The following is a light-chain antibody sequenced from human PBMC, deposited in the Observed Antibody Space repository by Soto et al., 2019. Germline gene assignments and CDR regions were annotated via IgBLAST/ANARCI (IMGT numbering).Light chain of an antibody. J-gene: IGLJ2*01. CDR3: QTWGTGHVV. V-gene: IGLV4-69*01. CDR2: LNSDGSH. CDR1: SGHSTYT. Sequence: QLVLTQSPSASASLGASVKLTCTLSSGHSTYTIAWHQQQPEKGPRYLMNLNSDGSHTKGDGIPDRFSGSSSGAERYLTISRLPSEDEADYYCQTWGTGHVVFGGGTKLTVL.